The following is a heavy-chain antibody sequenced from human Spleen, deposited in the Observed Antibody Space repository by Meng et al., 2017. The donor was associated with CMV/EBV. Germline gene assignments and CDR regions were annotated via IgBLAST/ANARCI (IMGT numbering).Heavy chain of an antibody. CDR3: AKGGMIQGVIEGDYFDS. CDR1: GFSFNSYG. J-gene: IGHJ4*02. Sequence: GGSLRLSCAASGFSFNSYGIHWVRHTPDKGLEWVAFIQYDGSDKQYADSVKGRFTISRDNSQNTLYLQMNSLRAEDTAIYYCAKGGMIQGVIEGDYFDSWGQGTLVTVSS. D-gene: IGHD3-10*01. CDR2: IQYDGSDK. V-gene: IGHV3-30*02.